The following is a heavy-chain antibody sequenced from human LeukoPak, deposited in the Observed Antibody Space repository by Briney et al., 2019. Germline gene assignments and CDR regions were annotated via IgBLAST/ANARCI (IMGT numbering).Heavy chain of an antibody. Sequence: GGSLRLSCAASGFTFSSYAMSWVRQAPGKGLEWVSAISSSGGSTYYADSVKGRFTISRDNSKNTLYLQMNSLRAEDTAVYYCAKHTSPTVTSYFDYWGQGTLVTVSS. CDR3: AKHTSPTVTSYFDY. D-gene: IGHD4-17*01. J-gene: IGHJ4*02. CDR1: GFTFSSYA. CDR2: ISSSGGST. V-gene: IGHV3-23*01.